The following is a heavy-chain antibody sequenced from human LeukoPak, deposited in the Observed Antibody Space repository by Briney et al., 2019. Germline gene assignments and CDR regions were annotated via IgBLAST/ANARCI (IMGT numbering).Heavy chain of an antibody. CDR2: ISGSGGST. Sequence: PGGSLRLSCAASGFTFSSYAMGWVRQAPGKGLEWVSAISGSGGSTYYADSVKGRFTISRDNSKNTMYLQMNSLRAEDTAVYYCAKEGGNTLCFDYWGQGTLVTVSS. CDR3: AKEGGNTLCFDY. D-gene: IGHD4-23*01. CDR1: GFTFSSYA. J-gene: IGHJ4*02. V-gene: IGHV3-23*01.